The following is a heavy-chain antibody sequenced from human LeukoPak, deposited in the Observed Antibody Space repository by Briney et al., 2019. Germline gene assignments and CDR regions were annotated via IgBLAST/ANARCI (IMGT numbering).Heavy chain of an antibody. V-gene: IGHV3-7*01. CDR1: GLTFSSYW. Sequence: GGSLRLSFAASGLTFSSYWMSWVRQTPGKGLEWVANIKQDGSEKYYVDSVKGRFTISRDNAKNSLYLQMNSVRAEDTAVYYCARDRGDYGDCHDYWGQGNLVTVSS. D-gene: IGHD4-17*01. CDR2: IKQDGSEK. CDR3: ARDRGDYGDCHDY. J-gene: IGHJ4*02.